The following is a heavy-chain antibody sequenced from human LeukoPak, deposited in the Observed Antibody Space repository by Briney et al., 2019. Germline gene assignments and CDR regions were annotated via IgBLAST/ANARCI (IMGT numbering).Heavy chain of an antibody. CDR1: GFTFSSYA. D-gene: IGHD2-15*01. V-gene: IGHV3-64*04. Sequence: GGSLRLSCAASGFTFSSYAMHWVRQAPGKGLEYVSAISSNGGSTYYADSVKGRFTISRDNSKNTLYLQMNSLRAEDTAVYYCAKDLRGYCSGGSCYPGYWGQGTLVTVSS. J-gene: IGHJ4*02. CDR2: ISSNGGST. CDR3: AKDLRGYCSGGSCYPGY.